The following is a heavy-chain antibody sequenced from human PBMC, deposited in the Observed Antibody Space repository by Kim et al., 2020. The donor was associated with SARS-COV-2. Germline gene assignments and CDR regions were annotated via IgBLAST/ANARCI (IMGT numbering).Heavy chain of an antibody. CDR3: ARVVDYYDSSGYHYADY. V-gene: IGHV4-34*01. Sequence: LKSRVTISVDTSTNQFSLKLSSVTAADTAVYYCARVVDYYDSSGYHYADYWGQGTLVTVSS. D-gene: IGHD3-22*01. J-gene: IGHJ4*02.